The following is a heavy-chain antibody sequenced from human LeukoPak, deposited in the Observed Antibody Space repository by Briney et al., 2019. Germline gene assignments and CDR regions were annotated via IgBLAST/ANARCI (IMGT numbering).Heavy chain of an antibody. V-gene: IGHV4-59*01. CDR1: GASINNYF. D-gene: IGHD3-22*01. J-gene: IGHJ3*02. CDR3: ASLGGYYESSNSSQLETFDI. CDR2: IHTSGTS. Sequence: SETLSLTCAVSGASINNYFWSWIRQPPGKGLEWIGYIHTSGTSNYNPPLKSRATFSVDTSDNQLSLRLNSVTAADTAVYYCASLGGYYESSNSSQLETFDIWGQGTMVIVSS.